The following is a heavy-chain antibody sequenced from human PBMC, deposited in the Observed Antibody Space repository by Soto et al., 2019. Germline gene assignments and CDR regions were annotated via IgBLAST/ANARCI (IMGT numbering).Heavy chain of an antibody. J-gene: IGHJ5*02. CDR1: GGSFSGYY. V-gene: IGHV4-34*01. CDR2: INHSGST. CDR3: AREGIAAAGNSSWFDP. D-gene: IGHD6-13*01. Sequence: ETLSLTCAVYGGSFSGYYWSWIHQPPGKGLEWIGEINHSGSTNYNPSLKSRVTISVDTSKNQFSLKLSSVTAADTAVYYCAREGIAAAGNSSWFDPWGQGTLVTVSS.